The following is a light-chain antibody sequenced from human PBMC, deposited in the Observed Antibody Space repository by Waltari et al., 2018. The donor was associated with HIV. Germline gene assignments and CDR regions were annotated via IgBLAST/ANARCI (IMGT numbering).Light chain of an antibody. J-gene: IGLJ3*02. CDR3: QSYDSSLSGWV. V-gene: IGLV1-40*01. Sequence: QSVLTQPPSVSGAPGQRVTISCSGSSSNIGSGYDVHWYQQLPGTAPKLLIYAKRKRPPGVPDRLSGSKSGTSASLAITGLQAEDEADYYCQSYDSSLSGWVFGGGTKLTVL. CDR2: AKR. CDR1: SSNIGSGYD.